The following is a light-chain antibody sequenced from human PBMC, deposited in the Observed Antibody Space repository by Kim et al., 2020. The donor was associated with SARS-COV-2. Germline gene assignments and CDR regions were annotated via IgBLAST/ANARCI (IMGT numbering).Light chain of an antibody. V-gene: IGLV2-14*03. CDR1: SDDIGAYRY. CDR2: DVS. Sequence: QSALTQPASVSGSPGQSITISCTGSSDDIGAYRYVSWYQQHPDNAPRLIISDVSKRPSGVSDRFSGSKSGNTASLTISGLQAEDAANYYCSSYTYSKAWVFGGGTQLTVL. CDR3: SSYTYSKAWV. J-gene: IGLJ3*02.